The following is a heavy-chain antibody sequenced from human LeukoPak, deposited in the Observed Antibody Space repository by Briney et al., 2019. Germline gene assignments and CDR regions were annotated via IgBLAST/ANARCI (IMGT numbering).Heavy chain of an antibody. CDR1: EFTFSSYG. D-gene: IGHD4-17*01. CDR2: ISGSGT. J-gene: IGHJ3*02. CDR3: ARDPNGDFIGSFDM. V-gene: IGHV3-23*01. Sequence: GGSLRLSCAASEFTFSSYGMSWVRKAPGRGLEWVSSISGSGTQYADSVQGRFAISRDNSKNTLYLQMNSLRVEDTAVYFCARDPNGDFIGSFDMWGRGTMVSVSS.